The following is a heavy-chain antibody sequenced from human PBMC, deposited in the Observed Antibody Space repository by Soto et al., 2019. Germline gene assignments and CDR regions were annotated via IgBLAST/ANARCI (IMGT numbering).Heavy chain of an antibody. J-gene: IGHJ4*02. CDR1: GYNFANYW. D-gene: IGHD3-9*01. V-gene: IGHV5-51*01. CDR3: ARHVYYDVLKKNY. CDR2: IYPGNSDT. Sequence: GESLKNSCKGSGYNFANYWIGWVRQMPGKGLEWMGIIYPGNSDTRYSPSFQGQVTISADTSISTAYLEWSSLKASDTAIYYCARHVYYDVLKKNYWGQGTLVTVSS.